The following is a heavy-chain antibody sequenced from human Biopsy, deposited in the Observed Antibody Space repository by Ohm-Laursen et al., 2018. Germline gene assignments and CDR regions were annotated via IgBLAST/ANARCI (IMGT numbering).Heavy chain of an antibody. CDR1: GGSISSFY. V-gene: IGHV4-59*08. Sequence: GTLSLTCSVSGGSISSFYWTWIRQPPGKGPEWIGDISDSGTTNYKPSLKSRVIISVDTSKNQFSLNLSSVTAADTAVYYWARRGSGGRSFDHWGQGTLVTVSS. CDR2: ISDSGTT. CDR3: ARRGSGGRSFDH. D-gene: IGHD2-15*01. J-gene: IGHJ4*02.